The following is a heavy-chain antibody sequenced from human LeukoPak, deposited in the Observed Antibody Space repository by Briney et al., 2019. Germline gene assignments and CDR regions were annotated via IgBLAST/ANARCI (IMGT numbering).Heavy chain of an antibody. D-gene: IGHD6-13*01. J-gene: IGHJ4*02. V-gene: IGHV1-69*06. CDR1: GGTFSNYA. CDR3: ARDHSSTWPSRFDY. CDR2: IIPIFGTA. Sequence: SVKVSCKASGGTFSNYAISWVRQAPGQGLEWMGGIIPIFGTANYAQKFRGRVTITADKSTRTAYMELSSLRSEDTAVYYCARDHSSTWPSRFDYWGQGTLVTVSS.